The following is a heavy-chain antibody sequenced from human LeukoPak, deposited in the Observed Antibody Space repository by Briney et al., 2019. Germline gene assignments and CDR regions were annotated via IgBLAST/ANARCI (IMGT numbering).Heavy chain of an antibody. CDR2: ISSNGGRT. J-gene: IGHJ6*02. CDR1: GFTFSSYA. CDR3: ARTLASVDTTVVTAYYYGIDF. Sequence: PGGSLRLSCAASGFTFSSYAMPWVRQAPGKGLEYVSAISSNGGRTYYANSVKGRFTISRDNSKNTLYLQMGSLRAEDMAVYYCARTLASVDTTVVTAYYYGIDFWGQGTTVTVSS. V-gene: IGHV3-64*01. D-gene: IGHD5-18*01.